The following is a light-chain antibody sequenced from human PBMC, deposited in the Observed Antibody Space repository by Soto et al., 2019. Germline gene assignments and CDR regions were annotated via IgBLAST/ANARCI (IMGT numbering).Light chain of an antibody. J-gene: IGKJ1*01. Sequence: EIVLTQSPGTLSLSPGERATLSCRASQSVRSSYLAWYQQNAGQAPRLLIYGASSRATCIPDRFSGSGSGTDFTLTISRLEPEDFAVYYCLQYGTFPRTFGQGTKVEIK. CDR3: LQYGTFPRT. V-gene: IGKV3-20*01. CDR1: QSVRSSY. CDR2: GAS.